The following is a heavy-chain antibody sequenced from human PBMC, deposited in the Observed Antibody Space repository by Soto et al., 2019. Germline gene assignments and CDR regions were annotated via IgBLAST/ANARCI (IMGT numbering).Heavy chain of an antibody. CDR1: GYTFTSYD. D-gene: IGHD2-2*01. CDR2: MNPNSGNT. CDR3: AVDIVVVPAAITYMDV. J-gene: IGHJ6*03. Sequence: ASVKVSCKASGYTFTSYDINWVRQATGQGLEWMGWMNPNSGNTGYAQKFQGRVTMTRNTSISTAYMELSSLRSEDTAVYYCAVDIVVVPAAITYMDVWGKGTTVTVS. V-gene: IGHV1-8*01.